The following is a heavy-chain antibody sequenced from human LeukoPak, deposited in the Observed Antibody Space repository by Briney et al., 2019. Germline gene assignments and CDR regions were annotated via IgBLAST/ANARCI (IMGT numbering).Heavy chain of an antibody. V-gene: IGHV3-30*18. D-gene: IGHD6-6*01. CDR3: AKCGIAAQNYYYYGMDV. CDR1: GFTFSSYG. Sequence: QPGRSLRLSCAASGFTFSSYGMHWVRQAPGKGLEWVAVISYDGSNKYYADPVKGRFTISRDNSKNTLYLQMNSLRAEDTAVYYCAKCGIAAQNYYYYGMDVWGQGTTVTVSS. J-gene: IGHJ6*02. CDR2: ISYDGSNK.